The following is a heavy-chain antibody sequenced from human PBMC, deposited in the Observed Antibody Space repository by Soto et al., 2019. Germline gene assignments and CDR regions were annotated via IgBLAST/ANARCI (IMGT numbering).Heavy chain of an antibody. D-gene: IGHD3-3*01. CDR1: GYPVTAYY. Sequence: QLHLVKSGAVVKKPGASVTVSCSASGYPVTAYYMHWVRQAPGRGLEWMGGINPATGAAKYTQTFQGMVTMTRDTSMRTVFMELSGLTAEDTAVFYCARGGGVGVAGSAAFEMWGQGTLVTVSS. CDR2: INPATGAA. CDR3: ARGGGVGVAGSAAFEM. V-gene: IGHV1-2*02. J-gene: IGHJ3*02.